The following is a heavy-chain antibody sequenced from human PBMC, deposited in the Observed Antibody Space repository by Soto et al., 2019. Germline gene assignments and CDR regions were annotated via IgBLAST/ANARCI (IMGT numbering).Heavy chain of an antibody. CDR2: IYYSGST. Sequence: SETLSLTCTVSCGSISSYYWSWIRQPPGKGLEWIGYIYYSGSTNYNPSLKSRVTISVDTSKNQFSLKLSSVTAADTAVYYCARAGPDYYGSEDYYYYYGMDVWGQGTTVTVSS. CDR1: CGSISSYY. V-gene: IGHV4-59*01. CDR3: ARAGPDYYGSEDYYYYYGMDV. D-gene: IGHD3-10*01. J-gene: IGHJ6*02.